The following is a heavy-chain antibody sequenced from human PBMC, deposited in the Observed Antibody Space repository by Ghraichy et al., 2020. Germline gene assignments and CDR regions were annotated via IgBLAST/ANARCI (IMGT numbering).Heavy chain of an antibody. CDR1: GYAISNSNW. CDR3: ARIIVGAYFDS. J-gene: IGHJ4*02. Sequence: SETLSLTCSVSGYAISNSNWWDWIRQPPGKGLEWIGHLYYTGSIFYNPSLESRVTMSVDTSKNQFSLKLRSVTAADTAVYFCARIIVGAYFDSWGQGTLVFVSA. CDR2: LYYTGSI. V-gene: IGHV4-28*05. D-gene: IGHD3-3*01.